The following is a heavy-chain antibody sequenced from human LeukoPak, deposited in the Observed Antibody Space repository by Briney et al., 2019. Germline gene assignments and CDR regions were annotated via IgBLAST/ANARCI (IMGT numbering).Heavy chain of an antibody. CDR3: ARGPNSNWSGLDF. J-gene: IGHJ4*02. D-gene: IGHD6-6*01. Sequence: PGGSLRLSCAVSGFTFSGFWMSWSRQAPGKGLEWVASINSDRSEGYYADSVKGRFTVSRDNAKNTLYLQENNLRAEDTAVYYCARGPNSNWSGLDFWGQGTLLTVSS. CDR1: GFTFSGFW. V-gene: IGHV3-7*01. CDR2: INSDRSEG.